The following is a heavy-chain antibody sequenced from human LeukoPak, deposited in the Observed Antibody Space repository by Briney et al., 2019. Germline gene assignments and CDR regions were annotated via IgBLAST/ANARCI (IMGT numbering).Heavy chain of an antibody. CDR1: GGSISSGSYY. CDR3: ARRDCGDWYFDY. CDR2: IYYTGST. J-gene: IGHJ4*02. V-gene: IGHV4-39*01. Sequence: PSETLTLSCTVSGGSISSGSYYWGWIRQPPGKGLEWIGSIYYTGSTYYNPSLKSRITISVDTSKNQFSLNLSSVTAADTAVYYCARRDCGDWYFDYWGQGTLVTVSS. D-gene: IGHD4-17*01.